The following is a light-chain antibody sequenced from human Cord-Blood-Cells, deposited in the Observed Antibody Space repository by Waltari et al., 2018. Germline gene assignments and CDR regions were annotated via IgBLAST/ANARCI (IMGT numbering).Light chain of an antibody. J-gene: IGLJ1*01. V-gene: IGLV2-23*01. CDR1: SSDVGSYNL. CDR3: CSYAGSSTHYV. CDR2: EGS. Sequence: QSALTQPASVSGSPGQSITISCTGTSSDVGSYNLVSWYQQHPGKAPQLMIYEGSKRPAGVSNRFSGCKSGNTASLTISGLQAEDEADYYCCSYAGSSTHYVFGTGTKVTVL.